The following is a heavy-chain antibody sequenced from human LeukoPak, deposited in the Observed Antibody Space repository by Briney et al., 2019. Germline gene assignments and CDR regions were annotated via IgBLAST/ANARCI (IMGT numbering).Heavy chain of an antibody. CDR2: IWYDGSNK. D-gene: IGHD3-3*01. V-gene: IGHV3-33*01. J-gene: IGHJ4*02. Sequence: QPGGSLRLSCAASGFTFRNYGMHWVRQAPGKGLEWVALIWYDGSNKYYTDSVKGRFTISRDNSKNTLYLQMNSLRGEDTAVYYCARGLRFLEWLLDYWGQGTLVTVSS. CDR3: ARGLRFLEWLLDY. CDR1: GFTFRNYG.